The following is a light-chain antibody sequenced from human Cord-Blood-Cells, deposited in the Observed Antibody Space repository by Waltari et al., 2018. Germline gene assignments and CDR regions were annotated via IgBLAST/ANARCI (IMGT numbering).Light chain of an antibody. Sequence: SYELTQPPSVSVSPGQTASITCSGAKLGHNYACWYQQKPGQSPVLVIYQDSKRPSGIPERFSGSNSGNTATLTISGTQAMDEADYYCQAWDSSTLVFGGGTKLTVL. CDR3: QAWDSSTLV. CDR1: KLGHNY. J-gene: IGLJ3*02. CDR2: QDS. V-gene: IGLV3-1*01.